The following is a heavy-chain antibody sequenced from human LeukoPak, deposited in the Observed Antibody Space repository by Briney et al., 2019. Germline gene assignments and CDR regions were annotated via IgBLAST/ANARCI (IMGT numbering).Heavy chain of an antibody. D-gene: IGHD1-26*01. CDR1: GFTVSGDY. Sequence: PGGSLRLSYAVSGFTVSGDYISWVRRAPGKGLEWVSSISSSSSYIYYADSVKGRFTISGENDKNSLYLQMNSLRAEDTAVYYCARDLVGAPNWFDPWGQGTLVTVSS. CDR2: ISSSSSYI. J-gene: IGHJ5*02. V-gene: IGHV3-21*01. CDR3: ARDLVGAPNWFDP.